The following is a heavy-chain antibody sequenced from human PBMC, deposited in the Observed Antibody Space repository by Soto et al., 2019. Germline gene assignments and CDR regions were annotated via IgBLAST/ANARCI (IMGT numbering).Heavy chain of an antibody. J-gene: IGHJ2*01. V-gene: IGHV4-34*01. CDR3: ARESHDILTGPAWVWYFDP. CDR2: INDRGSI. D-gene: IGHD3-9*01. CDR1: GGSFSGYY. Sequence: QVQLQQWGAGPLRPLETLSLTCGVSGGSFSGYYWAWVRQSPGKGLEWIGGINDRGSINYNPSLKSRGSISVDTAKKHFSLNLSSVTAADTAVYYCARESHDILTGPAWVWYFDPWGRGTLVTVSS.